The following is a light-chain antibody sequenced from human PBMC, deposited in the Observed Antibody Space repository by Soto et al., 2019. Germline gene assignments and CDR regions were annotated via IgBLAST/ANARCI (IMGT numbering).Light chain of an antibody. CDR1: QSVSNTF. V-gene: IGKV3-20*01. CDR3: HQYGGSPPDT. Sequence: EIVLTQSPGALSLSPGERATLSCRVSQSVSNTFLGWYQQKPGQAPRHHIYGTSNRTSGIPDRFSCSGSSTDSALPISSIEPEDVTVDYYHQYGGSPPDTFGQGTKLDIK. J-gene: IGKJ2*01. CDR2: GTS.